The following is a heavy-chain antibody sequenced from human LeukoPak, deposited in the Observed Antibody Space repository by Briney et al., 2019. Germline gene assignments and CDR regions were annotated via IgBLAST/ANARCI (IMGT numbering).Heavy chain of an antibody. CDR3: ARAPGAYYYDSSGYFAHY. CDR2: ISSSSSYI. V-gene: IGHV3-21*01. CDR1: GFTFSSYS. Sequence: GALRLSCAASGFTFSSYSMNWVRQAPGKGLEWVSSISSSSSYIYYADSVKGRFTISRDNAKNSLYLQMNSLRAEDTAVYYCARAPGAYYYDSSGYFAHYWGQGTLVTVSS. D-gene: IGHD3-22*01. J-gene: IGHJ4*02.